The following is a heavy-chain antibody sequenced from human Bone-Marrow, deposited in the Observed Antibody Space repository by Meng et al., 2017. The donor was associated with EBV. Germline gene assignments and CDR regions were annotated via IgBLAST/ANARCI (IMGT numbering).Heavy chain of an antibody. CDR2: VHYTGST. CDR3: ARPFPSWQSPRLDPFGA. J-gene: IGHJ5*02. Sequence: QLRESGPGQVNPSEPLSLTCTVSGDSISSFYYWGWIRQPPGRGLEWIGSVHYTGSTYYSPSLKSRVTVSVDTSKNQFSLRLTSVTAADTAVYYCARPFPSWQSPRLDPFGAWGQGTLVTVSS. D-gene: IGHD6-19*01. V-gene: IGHV4-39*01. CDR1: GDSISSFYY.